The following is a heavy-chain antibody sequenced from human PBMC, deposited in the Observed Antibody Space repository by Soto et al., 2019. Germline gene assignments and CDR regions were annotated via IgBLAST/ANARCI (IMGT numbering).Heavy chain of an antibody. Sequence: GGPLRLSCAASEFTLSSYAMNPAPQAPGKWLELFSGITGDGDNTPYADSVKGRFTISRDKSENTLYLQMNSLRADDTAVYYCVKDISSSGPSAFDILALGTTLTVSS. CDR3: VKDISSSGPSAFDI. CDR1: EFTLSSYA. J-gene: IGHJ3*02. V-gene: IGHV3-23*01. CDR2: ITGDGDNT. D-gene: IGHD3-3*02.